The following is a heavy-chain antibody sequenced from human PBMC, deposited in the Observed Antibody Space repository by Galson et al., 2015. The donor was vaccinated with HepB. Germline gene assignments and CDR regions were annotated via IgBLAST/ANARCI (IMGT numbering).Heavy chain of an antibody. Sequence: QSGAEVKKPGESLRISCKGSGYSFTSYWISWVRQMPGKGLEWMGRIDPSDSYTNYSPSFQGHVTISADKSISTAYLQWSSLKASDTAMYYCARGYSSSWYVYYYYGMDVWGQGTTVTVSS. D-gene: IGHD6-13*01. CDR2: IDPSDSYT. CDR3: ARGYSSSWYVYYYYGMDV. J-gene: IGHJ6*02. CDR1: GYSFTSYW. V-gene: IGHV5-10-1*01.